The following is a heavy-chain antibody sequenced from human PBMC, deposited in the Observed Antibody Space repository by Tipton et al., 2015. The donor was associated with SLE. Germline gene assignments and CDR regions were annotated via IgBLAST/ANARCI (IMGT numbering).Heavy chain of an antibody. CDR2: MNQDGSEK. CDR1: GFSFSSYW. J-gene: IGHJ3*02. CDR3: ARVGLLNDAFDI. D-gene: IGHD2-15*01. V-gene: IGHV3-7*01. Sequence: SLRLSCAASGFSFSSYWMSWARQAPGKGLEWVANMNQDGSEKYYVDSVKGRFTISRDNAKNSLYLQMNSLRAEDTAVYHCARVGLLNDAFDIWGQGTVVTVSS.